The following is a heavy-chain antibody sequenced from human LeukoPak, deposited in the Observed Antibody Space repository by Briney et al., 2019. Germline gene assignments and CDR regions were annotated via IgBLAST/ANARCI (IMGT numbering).Heavy chain of an antibody. CDR2: LIPKDGET. CDR1: GYTLTELS. J-gene: IGHJ5*02. CDR3: AKNTGYCSGGSCYGYNWFDP. Sequence: GASVKVSCKVSGYTLTELSMHWVRQAPGKGLDGWEGLIPKDGETIYAQKFQGRVTMTEDTSTDTAYMELSSLRSEDTAVYYCAKNTGYCSGGSCYGYNWFDPWGQGTLVTVSS. D-gene: IGHD2-15*01. V-gene: IGHV1-24*01.